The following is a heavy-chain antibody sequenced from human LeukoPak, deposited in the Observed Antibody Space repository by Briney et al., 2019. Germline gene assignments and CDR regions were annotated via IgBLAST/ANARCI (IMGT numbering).Heavy chain of an antibody. D-gene: IGHD5-24*01. V-gene: IGHV4-4*07. CDR2: IYTSGST. Sequence: SETLSLTCTVSGGSISNCYWSWIRQPAGKGLEWIGRIYTSGSTNYSPSLKSRVTMSVDTSKNQFSLKLSSVTAADTAVYYCAREVRDGIAFDYWGQGTLVTVSS. J-gene: IGHJ4*02. CDR1: GGSISNCY. CDR3: AREVRDGIAFDY.